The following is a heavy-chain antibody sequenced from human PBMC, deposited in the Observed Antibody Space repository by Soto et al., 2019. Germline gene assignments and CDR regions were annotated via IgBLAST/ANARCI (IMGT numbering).Heavy chain of an antibody. Sequence: QVQLQESGPGLVRPSQTLSLTCTVSGGSVGSGDYYWSWIRQHPGKGLEWIGYIYYSGSAYYNPSLKSRVTISVDTSENQFSLKMSSVTASDTAVYYGASGERWEQFDSWGQGSLVTVSS. V-gene: IGHV4-31*03. CDR3: ASGERWEQFDS. CDR1: GGSVGSGDYY. J-gene: IGHJ5*01. CDR2: IYYSGSA. D-gene: IGHD1-1*01.